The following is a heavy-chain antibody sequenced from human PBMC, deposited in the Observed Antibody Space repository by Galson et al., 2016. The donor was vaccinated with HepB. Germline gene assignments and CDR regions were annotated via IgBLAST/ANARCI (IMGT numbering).Heavy chain of an antibody. CDR2: IVRIFGLA. CDR1: GGSFNTYT. Sequence: SVKVSCKASGGSFNTYTISWVRQAPGQGLEWMGGIVRIFGLATYAQKFQGRVSITADESTSTAYMELSSLTSDDTAMYYCARDPRRSGYNDAFDIWGQGTMVTVSS. J-gene: IGHJ3*02. V-gene: IGHV1-69*13. D-gene: IGHD5-24*01. CDR3: ARDPRRSGYNDAFDI.